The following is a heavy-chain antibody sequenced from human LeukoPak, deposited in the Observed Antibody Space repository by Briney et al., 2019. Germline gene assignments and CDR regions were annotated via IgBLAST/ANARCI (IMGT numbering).Heavy chain of an antibody. D-gene: IGHD5-18*01. Sequence: NSSETLSLTCTVSGVSISSYYWSWIRQPPGKGLEWIGYIYYSGSTNYNPSLKSRVTISVDTSKNQFSLKLSSVTAADTAVYYCAREGSCGFFDYWGQGTLVTVSS. CDR1: GVSISSYY. CDR3: AREGSCGFFDY. J-gene: IGHJ4*02. CDR2: IYYSGST. V-gene: IGHV4-59*01.